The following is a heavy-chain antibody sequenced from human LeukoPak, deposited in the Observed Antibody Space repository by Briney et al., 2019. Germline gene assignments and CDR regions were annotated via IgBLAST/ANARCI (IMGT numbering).Heavy chain of an antibody. CDR1: GGSFSGYY. D-gene: IGHD4-23*01. CDR2: INHSGST. V-gene: IGHV4-34*01. Sequence: PSETLSLTCAVYGGSFSGYYWSWIRQPPGKGLEWIGEINHSGSTNYNPSLKSRVTISVDTSKNQFSLKLGSVTAADTAVYYCARDGGWFDPWGQGTLVTVSS. J-gene: IGHJ5*02. CDR3: ARDGGWFDP.